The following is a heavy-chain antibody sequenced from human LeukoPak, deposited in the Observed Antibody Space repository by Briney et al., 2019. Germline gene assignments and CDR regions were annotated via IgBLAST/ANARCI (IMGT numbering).Heavy chain of an antibody. J-gene: IGHJ4*02. D-gene: IGHD5-18*01. Sequence: PGGSLRLSCVASGFTFSTYWMSWVRQAPGKGLEWVANIKPDGSEKNYVDSVKGRFIISRDNAKNSLSLQMNSLRAEDTAVYYCTRGWTDTAMGLFDYWGQGTLVTVSS. CDR3: TRGWTDTAMGLFDY. CDR1: GFTFSTYW. CDR2: IKPDGSEK. V-gene: IGHV3-7*01.